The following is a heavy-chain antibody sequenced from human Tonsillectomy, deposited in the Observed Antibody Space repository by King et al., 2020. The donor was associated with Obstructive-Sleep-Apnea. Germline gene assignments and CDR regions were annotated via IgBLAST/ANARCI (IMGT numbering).Heavy chain of an antibody. CDR3: ARDRSYYYDSSGYLAFDI. D-gene: IGHD3-22*01. Sequence: QLQESGPGLVKPSQTLSLTCTVSGGSISSGDYYWRWIRQPPGKGLEWIGYIYYSGSTYYNPSLKSRVTISVDTSKNQFSLKLSSVTAADTAVYYCARDRSYYYDSSGYLAFDIWGQGTMVTVSS. V-gene: IGHV4-30-4*01. CDR1: GGSISSGDYY. J-gene: IGHJ3*02. CDR2: IYYSGST.